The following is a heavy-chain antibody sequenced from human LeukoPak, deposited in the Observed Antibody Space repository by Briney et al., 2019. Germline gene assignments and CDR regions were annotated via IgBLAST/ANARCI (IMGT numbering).Heavy chain of an antibody. Sequence: ASVKVSCKVSGYTLTELSMHWVRQAPGKGLEWMGGFDPEDGETIYAQKFQGRVTMTEDTSTDTAYMELSSLRSEDTAVYYCATASRSPGQQLGSNYYYGMDVWGQGTTVTVSS. J-gene: IGHJ6*02. CDR3: ATASRSPGQQLGSNYYYGMDV. V-gene: IGHV1-24*01. CDR2: FDPEDGET. D-gene: IGHD6-13*01. CDR1: GYTLTELS.